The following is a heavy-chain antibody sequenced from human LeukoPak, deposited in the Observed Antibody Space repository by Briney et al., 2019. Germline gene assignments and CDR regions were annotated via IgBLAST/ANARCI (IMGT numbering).Heavy chain of an antibody. J-gene: IGHJ4*02. CDR1: GFTFSSYW. CDR2: ISSSGSTI. CDR3: ARDTRPGIFDY. D-gene: IGHD1-14*01. Sequence: GGSLRLACAASGFTFSSYWMSWVRQAPGKGLEWVSYISSSGSTIYYADSVKGRFTISRDNAKNSLYLQMNSLRAEDTAVYYCARDTRPGIFDYWGQGTLVTVSS. V-gene: IGHV3-48*04.